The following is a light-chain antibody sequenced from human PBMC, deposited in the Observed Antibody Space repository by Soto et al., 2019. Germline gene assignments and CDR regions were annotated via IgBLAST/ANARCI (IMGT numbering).Light chain of an antibody. J-gene: IGKJ1*01. CDR3: QQYYNTPQT. V-gene: IGKV4-1*01. Sequence: DIVMTQSPDSLTVSLGERATINCKSSQSVLYSSRNKNYLAWYQQKAGQPPKLLLYWASTRESGVPDRFSGSGSGTDFTLTISSLQAEDVAVYYCQQYYNTPQTFGQGTKVEI. CDR1: QSVLYSSRNKNY. CDR2: WAS.